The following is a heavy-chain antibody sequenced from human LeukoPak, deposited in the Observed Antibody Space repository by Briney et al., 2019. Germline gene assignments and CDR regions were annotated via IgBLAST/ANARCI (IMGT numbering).Heavy chain of an antibody. CDR3: TRQLGELLSGTLYYYYLDV. J-gene: IGHJ6*03. D-gene: IGHD3-10*01. Sequence: GGSLRLSCAASGFTVSSNYMSRVRQAPGKGLEWVSVIYSGGSTYYADSVKGRFTISRDNSKNTLYLQMNSLKTEDTAVYYCTRQLGELLSGTLYYYYLDVWGKGTTVTVSS. V-gene: IGHV3-53*01. CDR1: GFTVSSNY. CDR2: IYSGGST.